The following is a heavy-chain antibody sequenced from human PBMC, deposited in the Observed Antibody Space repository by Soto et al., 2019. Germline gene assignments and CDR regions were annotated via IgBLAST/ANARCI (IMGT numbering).Heavy chain of an antibody. CDR2: IYTSGTT. CDR1: GDSINGYY. J-gene: IGHJ4*02. Sequence: PSETLSLTCTVSGDSINGYYWTWIRQPAGKGLEWIGRIYTSGTTSYSPSLKSRVTMSLDTSKNHFSLRLTSVTAADTAVYYCARDTVGISSPGVYWGRGILVTVSS. D-gene: IGHD4-17*01. V-gene: IGHV4-4*07. CDR3: ARDTVGISSPGVY.